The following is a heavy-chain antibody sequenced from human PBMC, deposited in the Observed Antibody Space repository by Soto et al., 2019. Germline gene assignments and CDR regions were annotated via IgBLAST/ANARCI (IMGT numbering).Heavy chain of an antibody. CDR2: ISAYNGNT. CDR3: ARVVSAELGYCSGGSCSGPNYFDY. CDR1: GYTFTSYG. Sequence: GASVKVSCKASGYTFTSYGISWVRQAPGQGLEWMGWISAYNGNTNYAQKLQGRVTMTTDTSTSTAYMELRSLRSDDTAVYYCARVVSAELGYCSGGSCSGPNYFDYWGQGTLVTVSS. J-gene: IGHJ4*02. D-gene: IGHD2-15*01. V-gene: IGHV1-18*01.